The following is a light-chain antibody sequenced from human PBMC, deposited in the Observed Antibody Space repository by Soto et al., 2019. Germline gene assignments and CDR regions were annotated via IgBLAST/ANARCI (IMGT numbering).Light chain of an antibody. CDR2: DAS. CDR3: QQRTHWPPWT. V-gene: IGKV3-11*01. CDR1: QSVSNH. Sequence: EIVLTQSPATLSLSPGERATLSCRASQSVSNHVDWYQQKPGQTPRLLIYDASNRATGTPARFSGSGSGTDFTLTIGSLEPEDFAIYYCQQRTHWPPWTFGQGT. J-gene: IGKJ1*01.